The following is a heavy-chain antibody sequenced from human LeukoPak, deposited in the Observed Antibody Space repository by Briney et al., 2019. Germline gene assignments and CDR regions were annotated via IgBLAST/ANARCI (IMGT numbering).Heavy chain of an antibody. CDR3: TRGGSSPDY. J-gene: IGHJ4*02. D-gene: IGHD6-6*01. Sequence: GGSLRLSCVASGFTFSTYWMHWVRQAPGKGLVWVSRINSDGSITSYADSVKGRFTISRDNAKNTLYLQMNSLRAEDTAVYYCTRGGSSPDYWGQGTLVTVSS. CDR2: INSDGSIT. CDR1: GFTFSTYW. V-gene: IGHV3-74*01.